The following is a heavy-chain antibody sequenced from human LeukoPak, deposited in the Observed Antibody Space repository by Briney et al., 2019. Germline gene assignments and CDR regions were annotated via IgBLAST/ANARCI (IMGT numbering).Heavy chain of an antibody. Sequence: GGSLRLSCAASGFTFRNYAMNWVRQAPGKGLEWVSTISGSGGRTYYADSVKGRFTISRDNSKNTLYLQMNSLRAEDTAVYYCFSSTRTQEFDIWGQGTMVTVSS. D-gene: IGHD2-2*01. CDR2: ISGSGGRT. J-gene: IGHJ3*02. CDR3: FSSTRTQEFDI. CDR1: GFTFRNYA. V-gene: IGHV3-23*01.